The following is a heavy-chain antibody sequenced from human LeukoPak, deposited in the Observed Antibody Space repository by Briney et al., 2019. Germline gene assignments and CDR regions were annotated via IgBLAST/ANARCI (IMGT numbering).Heavy chain of an antibody. V-gene: IGHV3-23*01. Sequence: PGASLRLSCAASGFTFSSYAMSWVRQAPGKGLEWVAAISGSGGSTYYAESVKGRFTISRDNSKNTLYLQMNSLRAEDTAVYYCAKVWRDGYGPWGQGTLVPVSS. J-gene: IGHJ5*02. CDR3: AKVWRDGYGP. D-gene: IGHD5-24*01. CDR1: GFTFSSYA. CDR2: ISGSGGST.